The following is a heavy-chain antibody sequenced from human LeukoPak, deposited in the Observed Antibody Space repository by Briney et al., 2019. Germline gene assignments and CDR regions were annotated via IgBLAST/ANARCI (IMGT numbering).Heavy chain of an antibody. Sequence: SVNVSFQASVCTFISYAISWVRQAPGQGLDWMGGIIPIFGTANYAQKFQGRVTITADKSTSTAYMELRRLRSDDTAVYYCARESEYYGSGWGMQVTYMDVWGKGTTVTVSS. CDR1: VCTFISYA. J-gene: IGHJ6*03. D-gene: IGHD3-10*01. CDR3: ARESEYYGSGWGMQVTYMDV. V-gene: IGHV1-69*06. CDR2: IIPIFGTA.